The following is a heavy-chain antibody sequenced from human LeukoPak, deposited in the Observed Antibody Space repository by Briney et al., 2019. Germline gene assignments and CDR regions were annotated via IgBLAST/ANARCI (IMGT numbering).Heavy chain of an antibody. V-gene: IGHV1-24*01. Sequence: ASVKVSCKVSGYTLTELSMHWVRQAPGKGLEWMGGFDPEDGETIYAQKFQGRVTMTEDTSTDTAYMELSSLRSEDTAVYYCATGVGAPQNFDYWGRGTLVTVSS. D-gene: IGHD1-26*01. CDR1: GYTLTELS. J-gene: IGHJ4*02. CDR3: ATGVGAPQNFDY. CDR2: FDPEDGET.